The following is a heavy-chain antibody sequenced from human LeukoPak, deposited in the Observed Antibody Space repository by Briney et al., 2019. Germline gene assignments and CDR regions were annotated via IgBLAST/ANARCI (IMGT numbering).Heavy chain of an antibody. D-gene: IGHD3-10*01. CDR3: VRSPNYKGYLDY. CDR2: ISSSGSTI. J-gene: IGHJ4*02. V-gene: IGHV3-48*03. CDR1: GFTLSSYE. Sequence: AGSLTLSCAASGFTLSSYEMNWVRQAQGKGQGWDSYISSSGSTIYYADSVKDRFTISRDNAKNSLYLQMNSLRAEDTAVYYWVRSPNYKGYLDYWGQGTLVTVSS.